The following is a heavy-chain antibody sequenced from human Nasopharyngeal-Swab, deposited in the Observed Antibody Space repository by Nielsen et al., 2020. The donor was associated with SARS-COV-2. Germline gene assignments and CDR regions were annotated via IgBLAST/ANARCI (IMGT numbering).Heavy chain of an antibody. CDR1: GGAISSSSYY. CDR3: ARQHPHLYYGSVSYYYGMDV. V-gene: IGHV4-39*01. CDR2: IYYSGST. Sequence: SETLTLTGRVLGGAISSSSYYGGWIRQPTGKGLEWIGSIYYSGSTYYNPSLKSRVTISVDTPKNQFSLKLSSVTAADTAVYYCARQHPHLYYGSVSYYYGMDVWGQGTTVTVSS. J-gene: IGHJ6*02. D-gene: IGHD3-10*01.